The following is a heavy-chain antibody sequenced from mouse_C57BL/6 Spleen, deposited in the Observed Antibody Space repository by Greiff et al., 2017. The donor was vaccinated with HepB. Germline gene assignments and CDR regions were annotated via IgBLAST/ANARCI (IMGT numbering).Heavy chain of an antibody. J-gene: IGHJ3*01. CDR1: GFTFTDYY. V-gene: IGHV7-3*01. CDR2: IRNKANGYTT. Sequence: EVKLVESGGGLVQPGGSLSLSCAASGFTFTDYYMSWVRQPPGKALEWLGFIRNKANGYTTEYSASVKGRFTISRDNSQSILYLQMNALRAEDSATYYCASAYSPSWFAYWGQGTLVTVSA. D-gene: IGHD2-12*01. CDR3: ASAYSPSWFAY.